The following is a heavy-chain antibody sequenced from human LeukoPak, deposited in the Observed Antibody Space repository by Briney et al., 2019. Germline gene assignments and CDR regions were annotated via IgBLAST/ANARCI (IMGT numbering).Heavy chain of an antibody. CDR2: IYYSGST. J-gene: IGHJ4*02. CDR1: GGSISSSSYY. V-gene: IGHV4-39*01. CDR3: ARLRTDTYYDFWSGYYFDY. D-gene: IGHD3-3*01. Sequence: PSETLSLTCTVSGGSISSSSYYWGWIRQPPGKGLEWIGSIYYSGSTYYNPSLKSRVTISVDTSKNQFSLKLSSVTAADTAVYYCARLRTDTYYDFWSGYYFDYWGQGTLVTVSS.